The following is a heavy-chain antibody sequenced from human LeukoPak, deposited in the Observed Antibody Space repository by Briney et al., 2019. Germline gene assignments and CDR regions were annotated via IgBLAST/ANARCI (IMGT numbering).Heavy chain of an antibody. V-gene: IGHV4-38-2*02. CDR1: GYSISSGYY. J-gene: IGHJ4*02. D-gene: IGHD4-17*01. CDR3: ARVPTVTFFDY. CDR2: IYHSGST. Sequence: PSETLSLTCTVSGYSISSGYYWGWIRQPPGKGLEWIGSIYHSGSTYYNPSLKSRVTISVDTSKNQFSLKLSSVTAADTAVYYCARVPTVTFFDYWGQGTLVTVSS.